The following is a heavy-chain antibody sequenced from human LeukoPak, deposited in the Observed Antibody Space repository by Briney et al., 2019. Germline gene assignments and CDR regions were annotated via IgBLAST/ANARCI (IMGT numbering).Heavy chain of an antibody. Sequence: PGGSLRLSCAASGFTFSSYSMNWVRQAPGKGLEWVSSISSSSSYIYYADSVKGRFTISRDNAKNSLYLQMNSLRAEDTAVYYCARLYGTYPGWFDPWGQGTLVTVSS. CDR1: GFTFSSYS. V-gene: IGHV3-21*01. CDR3: ARLYGTYPGWFDP. J-gene: IGHJ5*02. CDR2: ISSSSSYI. D-gene: IGHD4-17*01.